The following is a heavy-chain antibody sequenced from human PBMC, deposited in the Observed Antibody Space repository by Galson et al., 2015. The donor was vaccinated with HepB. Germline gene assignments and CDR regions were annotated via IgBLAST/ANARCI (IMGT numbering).Heavy chain of an antibody. J-gene: IGHJ6*02. CDR1: GFTFSSYS. V-gene: IGHV3-21*04. CDR2: ISSSSRYT. Sequence: SLRLSCAASGFTFSSYSMNWVRQAPGKGLEWVSSISSSSRYTNYADSVKGRFTISRDNAKNSLYLQMNSLRAEDTAVYYCARGEVVVSALVLLDYYYYGMDVWGQGTTVTVSS. D-gene: IGHD6-6*01. CDR3: ARGEVVVSALVLLDYYYYGMDV.